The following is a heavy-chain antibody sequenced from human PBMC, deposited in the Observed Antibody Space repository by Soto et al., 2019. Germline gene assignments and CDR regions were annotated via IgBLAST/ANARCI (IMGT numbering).Heavy chain of an antibody. CDR1: GFTFSSYG. J-gene: IGHJ4*02. CDR2: ISYDGSNK. D-gene: IGHD3-10*01. V-gene: IGHV3-30*18. Sequence: QVQLVESGGGVVQPGRSLRLSCAASGFTFSSYGMHWVRQAPGKGLEWVAVISYDGSNKYYADSAKGRFTISRDNSKNTLYLQMNSLRAEDTAVYYCAKITMVRGAFDYWGQGTLVTVSS. CDR3: AKITMVRGAFDY.